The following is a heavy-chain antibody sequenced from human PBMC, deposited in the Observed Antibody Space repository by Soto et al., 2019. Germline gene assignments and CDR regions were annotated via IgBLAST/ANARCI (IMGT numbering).Heavy chain of an antibody. V-gene: IGHV4-59*01. CDR1: GGSISSYY. D-gene: IGHD2-15*01. J-gene: IGHJ5*02. CDR3: ARDLGYCSGGSCYSLGNWFDP. Sequence: SETLSLTCTVSGGSISSYYWSWIRQPPEKGLEWIGYIYYSGSTNYNPSLKSRVTISVDTSKNQFSLKLSSVTAADTAVYYCARDLGYCSGGSCYSLGNWFDPWGQGTLVTVSS. CDR2: IYYSGST.